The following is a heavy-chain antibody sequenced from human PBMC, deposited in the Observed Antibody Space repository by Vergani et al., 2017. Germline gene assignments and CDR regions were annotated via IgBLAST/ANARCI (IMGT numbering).Heavy chain of an antibody. CDR2: IYTTGST. Sequence: QVQLQESGPGLVKPSQTLSLTCTVSGRSISSGSYYWSWIRQPAGKGLEWIGRIYTTGSTNYNPSLNSRATISVDTSRNQISLKLTSVTATDTAIYFCARGNPYVDFDIGGQGTMMTVSS. CDR3: ARGNPYVDFDI. V-gene: IGHV4-61*02. CDR1: GRSISSGSYY. D-gene: IGHD3-16*01. J-gene: IGHJ3*02.